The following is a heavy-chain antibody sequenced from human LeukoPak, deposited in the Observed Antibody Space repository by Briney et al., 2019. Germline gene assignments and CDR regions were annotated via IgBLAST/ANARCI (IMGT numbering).Heavy chain of an antibody. V-gene: IGHV1-2*02. J-gene: IGHJ4*02. CDR3: AKNDGNYDDS. CDR1: GYIFTGYY. D-gene: IGHD3-3*01. Sequence: ASVKVSRKASGYIFTGYYLHWVRQAPGQGLEWLGWIDPNSGDTDFAQNFQGRVTLTSDTSITTAYMELRSLRSDDTAVYYCAKNDGNYDDSWGQGSLVIVSS. CDR2: IDPNSGDT.